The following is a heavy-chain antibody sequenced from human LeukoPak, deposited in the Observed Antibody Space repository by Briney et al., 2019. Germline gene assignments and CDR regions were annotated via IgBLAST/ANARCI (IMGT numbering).Heavy chain of an antibody. CDR1: GFTFSNYS. D-gene: IGHD3-10*01. Sequence: PGGSLRLSCAASGFTFSNYSMHWVRQAPGKGLEWVAFIRYDGYTKYYADSVKGRFTISRDSSKNTLYLQMNSLRAEDTAMYYCAKDFYYGSGTYSGAFDIWGQGTMVTVSS. V-gene: IGHV3-30*02. J-gene: IGHJ3*02. CDR3: AKDFYYGSGTYSGAFDI. CDR2: IRYDGYTK.